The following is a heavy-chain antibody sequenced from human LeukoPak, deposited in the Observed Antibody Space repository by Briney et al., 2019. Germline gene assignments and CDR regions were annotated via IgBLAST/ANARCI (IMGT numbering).Heavy chain of an antibody. J-gene: IGHJ4*02. CDR3: LSQYYDSSGYYSFDY. CDR2: INPNSGGT. CDR1: GYTFTGYY. V-gene: IGHV1-2*02. Sequence: ASVTVSCKASGYTFTGYYMHGVRQAPGQGLEWMGWINPNSGGTNDAQKFQGRVTMTRDTSISTAYMELSRLRSDDTAVYYCLSQYYDSSGYYSFDYWGQGTLVTVSS. D-gene: IGHD3-22*01.